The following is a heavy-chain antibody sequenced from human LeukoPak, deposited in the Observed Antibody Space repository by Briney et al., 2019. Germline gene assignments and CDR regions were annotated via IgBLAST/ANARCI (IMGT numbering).Heavy chain of an antibody. CDR2: IYSDGNT. Sequence: SGGSLRPSCAASGFTVSSNYMSWVRQAPGKGLEWVSVIYSDGNTYYADSVKGRFTISRDNSKNTLYLQMNSLRAEDTAVYYRARVAYYDSSGYYSPFDYWGQGTLVTVSS. V-gene: IGHV3-66*01. J-gene: IGHJ4*02. D-gene: IGHD3-22*01. CDR3: ARVAYYDSSGYYSPFDY. CDR1: GFTVSSNY.